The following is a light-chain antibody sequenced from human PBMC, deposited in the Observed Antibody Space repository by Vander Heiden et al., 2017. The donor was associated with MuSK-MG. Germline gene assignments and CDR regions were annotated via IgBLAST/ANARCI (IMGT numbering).Light chain of an antibody. CDR3: MQSLQIPLT. V-gene: IGKV2D-29*01. CDR2: EVA. J-gene: IGKJ4*01. Sequence: DIVLTQTPLSLSVTPGQPASLSCKSTQSLLHSNGKTYLYWYVQKPGQHPERLIYEVANRFSGGPDRWSGSGSGTDVIPKTSRVEAEDVGLDYCMQSLQIPLTFGGGTKVEIK. CDR1: QSLLHSNGKTY.